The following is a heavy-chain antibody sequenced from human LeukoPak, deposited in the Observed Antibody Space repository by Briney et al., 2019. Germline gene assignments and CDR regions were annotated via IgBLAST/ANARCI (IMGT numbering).Heavy chain of an antibody. CDR2: INHSGST. CDR3: ARGPYGDYYDY. D-gene: IGHD4-17*01. Sequence: SETLSLTCAVYGGSFSGYYWSWIRQPPGKGLEWIGEINHSGSTNYNPSLKSRVTISVDTSKNQFSLKLSSVTAADTAVYYCARGPYGDYYDYWGQGTLVTVSS. CDR1: GGSFSGYY. V-gene: IGHV4-34*01. J-gene: IGHJ4*02.